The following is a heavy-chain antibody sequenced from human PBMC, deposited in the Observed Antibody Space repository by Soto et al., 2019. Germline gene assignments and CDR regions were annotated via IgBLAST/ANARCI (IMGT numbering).Heavy chain of an antibody. J-gene: IGHJ4*02. CDR2: INHSGST. V-gene: IGHV4-34*01. CDR1: GGSFSDYY. Sequence: QVLLQQLGAGLLKPSETLSLTCAVYGGSFSDYYWSWIRQPPGKGLEWVGEINHSGSTNYNPSLKRRVTISVDTCKSQVSLKLSSVPAADTAVYYFARTSRFEYWGQVTLVTVSS. CDR3: ARTSRFEY. D-gene: IGHD6-6*01.